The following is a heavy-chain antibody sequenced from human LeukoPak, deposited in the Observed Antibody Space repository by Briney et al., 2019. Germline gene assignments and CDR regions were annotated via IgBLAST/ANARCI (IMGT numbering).Heavy chain of an antibody. D-gene: IGHD5-18*01. CDR2: INHSGST. V-gene: IGHV4-34*01. Sequence: SETLSLTCAVHGGSFSGYYWSWIRQPPGKGLEGIGEINHSGSTNYNPSLKSRVTISVDTSKNQFSLKLSSVTAADTAVYYCAGAGRGQLWLPYWYFDLWGRGTLVTVSS. CDR3: AGAGRGQLWLPYWYFDL. J-gene: IGHJ2*01. CDR1: GGSFSGYY.